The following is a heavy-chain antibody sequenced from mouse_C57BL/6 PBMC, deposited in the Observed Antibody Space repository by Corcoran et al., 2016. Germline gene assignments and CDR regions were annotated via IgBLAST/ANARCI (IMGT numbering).Heavy chain of an antibody. CDR2: INPNNGGT. CDR3: ARGGYSYYYAMDY. D-gene: IGHD2-3*01. Sequence: EVQLQQSGPELVKPGASVKISCKASGYTLTDYYMNWVKQSNGKSLEWIGDINPNNGGTSYNQKFKGKATLTVDKSSSTAYMELRSLTSEDSAVYYCARGGYSYYYAMDYWGQGTSVTVSS. V-gene: IGHV1-26*01. CDR1: GYTLTDYY. J-gene: IGHJ4*01.